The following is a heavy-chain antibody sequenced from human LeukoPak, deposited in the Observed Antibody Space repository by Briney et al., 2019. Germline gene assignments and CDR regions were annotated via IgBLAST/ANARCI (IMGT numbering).Heavy chain of an antibody. J-gene: IGHJ4*02. CDR1: AGSISSSSYY. Sequence: SETLSLTCTVSAGSISSSSYYWSWIRQPPGKGLEWIGEINHSGSTNYNPSLKSRVTISVDTSKNQFSLKLSSVTAADTAVYYCAREAYSSGSYWGQGTLVTVSS. CDR3: AREAYSSGSY. D-gene: IGHD6-19*01. V-gene: IGHV4-39*07. CDR2: INHSGST.